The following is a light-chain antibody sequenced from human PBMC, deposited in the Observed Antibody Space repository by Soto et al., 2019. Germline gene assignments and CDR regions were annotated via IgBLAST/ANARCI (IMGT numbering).Light chain of an antibody. V-gene: IGKV3D-15*01. CDR1: QSVSSN. Sequence: IEMTQSPATLSFSPGERATLSWRASQSVSSNLVWYQQKPGQAPRLLIYGASNRATGIPDRFSGSGSGTDFTLTISNLQSEDFAVYYCQQYTNWPPITFGQGTRLEIK. CDR3: QQYTNWPPIT. CDR2: GAS. J-gene: IGKJ5*01.